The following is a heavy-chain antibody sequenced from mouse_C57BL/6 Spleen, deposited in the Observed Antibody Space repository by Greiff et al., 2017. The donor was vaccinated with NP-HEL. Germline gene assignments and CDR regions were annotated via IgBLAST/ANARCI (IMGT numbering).Heavy chain of an antibody. Sequence: EVKVEESGGGLVQPGGSMKLSCVASGFTFSNYWMNWVRQSPEKGLEWVAQIRLNSDHYATHYAESVKGRFTISRDYSKRRVYLPMHNLKDYATGIYYCTCPMIYYDYSLDYWGQGTTLTVSS. CDR1: GFTFSNYW. CDR2: IRLNSDHYAT. D-gene: IGHD1-1*01. CDR3: TCPMIYYDYSLDY. J-gene: IGHJ2*01. V-gene: IGHV6-3*01.